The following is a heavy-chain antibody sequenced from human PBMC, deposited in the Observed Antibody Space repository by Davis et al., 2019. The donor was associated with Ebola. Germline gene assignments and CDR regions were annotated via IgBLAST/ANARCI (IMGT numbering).Heavy chain of an antibody. D-gene: IGHD3-22*01. CDR1: GDSVSSNTAA. CDR2: TYYRSKWFV. CDR3: ARDPPYDQGYDY. J-gene: IGHJ4*02. V-gene: IGHV6-1*01. Sequence: SQTLSLTCAISGDSVSSNTAAWNWIRQSPSRGLEWLGRTYYRSKWFVDSAVSVKSRMTINSDTSKNQFSLQLSSVTPEDTAVYYCARDPPYDQGYDYWGQGILVTVSS.